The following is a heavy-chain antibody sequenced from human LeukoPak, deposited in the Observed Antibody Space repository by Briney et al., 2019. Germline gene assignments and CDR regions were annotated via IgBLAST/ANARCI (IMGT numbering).Heavy chain of an antibody. D-gene: IGHD1-26*01. Sequence: PSETLSLTCTVSGGSISSYYWSWIRQPPGKGLEWIGSIYYSGSTYYNPSLKSRVTISVDTSKNQFSLKLSSVTAADTAVYYCAIVGPNSAFDYWGQGTLVTVSS. CDR2: IYYSGST. CDR3: AIVGPNSAFDY. V-gene: IGHV4-59*05. J-gene: IGHJ4*02. CDR1: GGSISSYY.